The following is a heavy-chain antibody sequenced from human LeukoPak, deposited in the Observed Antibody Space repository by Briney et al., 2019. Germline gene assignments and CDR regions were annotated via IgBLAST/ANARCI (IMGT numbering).Heavy chain of an antibody. Sequence: PGGSLRLSCAASGFTFSSYWMSWVRQAPGKGLEWVANIKQDGSEKYYVNSVKGRFTISRDNAKNSLYLQMNSLRAEDTAIYFCAREDDWNYEDYWGLGTLVTVSS. CDR3: AREDDWNYEDY. CDR1: GFTFSSYW. V-gene: IGHV3-7*01. CDR2: IKQDGSEK. J-gene: IGHJ4*02. D-gene: IGHD1-7*01.